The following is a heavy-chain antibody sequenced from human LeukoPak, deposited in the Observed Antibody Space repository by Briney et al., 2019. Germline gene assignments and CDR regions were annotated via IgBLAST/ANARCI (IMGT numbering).Heavy chain of an antibody. CDR3: ASNYYDSSGKGLTDY. V-gene: IGHV1-46*01. CDR1: GYTFTNNW. Sequence: ASVKVSCKAFGYTFTNNWMHWVRQAPGQGPEWMRLISPTGGSTAYAQKFQGRVTLTRDMSTSTDYLELSSLRSEDTAVYYCASNYYDSSGKGLTDYWGQGTLVTVSS. D-gene: IGHD3-22*01. CDR2: ISPTGGST. J-gene: IGHJ4*02.